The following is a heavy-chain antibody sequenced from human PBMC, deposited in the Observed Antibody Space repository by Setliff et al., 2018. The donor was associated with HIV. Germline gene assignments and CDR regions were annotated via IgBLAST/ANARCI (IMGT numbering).Heavy chain of an antibody. D-gene: IGHD4-17*01. CDR1: GFSFSSYE. CDR3: ARGVRTTVTIYYYYMDV. J-gene: IGHJ6*03. Sequence: PGGSLRLSCAGSGFSFSSYEMNWVRQAPGKGLEWVSHISSTGNVMDYADFVKGRFTISRDNSKNTLYLQMNSLRAEDTAVYYCARGVRTTVTIYYYYMDVWGKGTTVTVSS. V-gene: IGHV3-48*03. CDR2: ISSTGNVM.